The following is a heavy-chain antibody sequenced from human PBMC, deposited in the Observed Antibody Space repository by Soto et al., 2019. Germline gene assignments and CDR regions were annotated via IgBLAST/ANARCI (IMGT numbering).Heavy chain of an antibody. CDR1: GGSISSYY. J-gene: IGHJ5*02. D-gene: IGHD3-22*01. V-gene: IGHV4-4*07. CDR2: IYTSGST. Sequence: NPSETLSLTCTVSGGSISSYYWSWIRQPAGKGLEWIGRIYTSGSTNYNPSLKSRVTMSVDTSKNQFSLKLSSVTAADTAVYYCARVSYDSSGYYYYNWFDPWGQGTLVTVSS. CDR3: ARVSYDSSGYYYYNWFDP.